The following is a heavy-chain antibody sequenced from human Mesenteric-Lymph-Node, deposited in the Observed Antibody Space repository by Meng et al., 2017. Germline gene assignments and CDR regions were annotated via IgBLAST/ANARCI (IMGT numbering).Heavy chain of an antibody. CDR3: AGNGYCSGDNCYLNLFDP. V-gene: IGHV4-31*03. Sequence: HVQVACAGPGRVMHARTVAPACPASGRCIIRGGYYLSLIRQHPVKGLEWIGYIYYSGSTYYNPPLQSRVTISVDPSKSQFPLKLSSVAAADSALYYCAGNGYCSGDNCYLNLFDPWGQGTLVTVSS. D-gene: IGHD2-15*01. J-gene: IGHJ5*02. CDR2: IYYSGST. CDR1: GRCIIRGGYY.